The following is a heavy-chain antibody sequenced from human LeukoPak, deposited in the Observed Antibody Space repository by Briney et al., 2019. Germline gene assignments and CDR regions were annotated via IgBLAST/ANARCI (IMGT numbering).Heavy chain of an antibody. CDR2: IYHSGST. CDR1: GGSMSINNYY. V-gene: IGHV4-39*07. CDR3: ARASRDSSSWYGYYYYYYMDV. D-gene: IGHD6-13*01. J-gene: IGHJ6*03. Sequence: SETLSLTCTVSGGSMSINNYYWAWIRQPPGKGLEWIGSIYHSGSTYYNPSLKSRVTISVDTSKNQFSLKLSSVTAADTAVYYCARASRDSSSWYGYYYYYYMDVWGKGTTVTVSS.